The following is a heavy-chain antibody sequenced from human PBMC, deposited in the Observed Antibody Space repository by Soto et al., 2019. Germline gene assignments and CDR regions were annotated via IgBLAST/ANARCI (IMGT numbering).Heavy chain of an antibody. CDR1: GFTFSSYW. V-gene: IGHV3-7*01. J-gene: IGHJ4*02. D-gene: IGHD4-17*01. CDR3: ARGYGDYASWDY. Sequence: EVQLVESGGGFVQPGGSLRLSCAASGFTFSSYWMSWVRQAPGKGLDWVANIKQDGSEKYYVDSVKGRFTISRDNAKISLYLQMNSLRAEYTAVYYCARGYGDYASWDYWGQGTLVTVSS. CDR2: IKQDGSEK.